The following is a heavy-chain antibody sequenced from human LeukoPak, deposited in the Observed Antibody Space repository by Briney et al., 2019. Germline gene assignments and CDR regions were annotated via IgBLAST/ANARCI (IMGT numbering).Heavy chain of an antibody. Sequence: ASVKVSCKASGGTFNNYAINWVRQAPGQGLEWMGGIIPIFGSSNYAQKFQGRVTITADESTTTAYMELSSLRSEDTAVYYCARVRYGDWFDPWGQGTLVTVSS. CDR3: ARVRYGDWFDP. V-gene: IGHV1-69*13. CDR1: GGTFNNYA. J-gene: IGHJ5*02. D-gene: IGHD4-17*01. CDR2: IIPIFGSS.